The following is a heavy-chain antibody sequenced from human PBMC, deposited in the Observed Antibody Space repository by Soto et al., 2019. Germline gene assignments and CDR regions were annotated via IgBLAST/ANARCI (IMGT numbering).Heavy chain of an antibody. V-gene: IGHV3-23*01. D-gene: IGHD2-15*01. CDR3: ARELGYCSGGNCYMDGAFDI. J-gene: IGHJ3*02. CDR1: GSTFSSYA. Sequence: EVQLWESGGGLVQPGGSLRLSCAASGSTFSSYAMSWVRQAPGKGLEWVSVISGSGDSTYYADSVKGRFTISRDNSKNTLSVQMNSLRAEDTAEYYCARELGYCSGGNCYMDGAFDIWGQGTMVTVSS. CDR2: ISGSGDST.